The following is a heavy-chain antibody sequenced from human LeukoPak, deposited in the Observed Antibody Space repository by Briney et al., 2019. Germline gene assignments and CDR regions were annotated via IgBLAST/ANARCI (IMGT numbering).Heavy chain of an antibody. CDR3: ARGLSTGREDYFDY. V-gene: IGHV4-61*03. CDR2: LYYSGNT. CDR1: GASFSDGSYY. Sequence: SETLSLTCSVSGASFSDGSYYWSWIRQPPGTGLVWIGYLYYSGNTNYSPSLSGRVSTSIDTSKNHFSLNLTSVTAADTAVYYCARGLSTGREDYFDYWGQGTLVSVSS. D-gene: IGHD1-1*01. J-gene: IGHJ4*02.